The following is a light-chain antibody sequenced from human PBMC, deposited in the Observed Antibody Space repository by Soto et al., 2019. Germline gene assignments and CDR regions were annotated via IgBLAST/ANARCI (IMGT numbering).Light chain of an antibody. CDR3: SSYTSTTTLL. CDR2: EVS. CDR1: SSDVGYYDY. J-gene: IGLJ2*01. Sequence: QSALTQPASVSGSPGQSITISCTGTSSDVGYYDYVSWYQQHPGKAPKLVISEVSNRPSGVSNRFSGSKSGNTASLTISGLQAEDEADYYCSSYTSTTTLLFGGGTKVTVL. V-gene: IGLV2-14*01.